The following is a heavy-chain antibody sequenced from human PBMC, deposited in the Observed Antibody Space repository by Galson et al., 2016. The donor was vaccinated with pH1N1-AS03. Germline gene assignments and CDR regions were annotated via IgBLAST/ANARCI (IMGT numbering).Heavy chain of an antibody. CDR3: ARDKGPVGYWYFDL. CDR1: GFTFSAYD. CDR2: IGVGGDT. D-gene: IGHD2-2*01. J-gene: IGHJ2*01. Sequence: SLRLSCAASGFTFSAYDMHWVRQVTGKRPEWVAGIGVGGDTYYSDSVKGRFTISRENGRNSLYLQMSSLGVGDTAVYYCARDKGPVGYWYFDLWGRGTHVTVSS. V-gene: IGHV3-13*01.